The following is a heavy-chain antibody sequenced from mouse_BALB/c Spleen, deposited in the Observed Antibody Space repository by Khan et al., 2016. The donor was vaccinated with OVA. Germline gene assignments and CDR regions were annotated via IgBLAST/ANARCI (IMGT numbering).Heavy chain of an antibody. CDR3: DNHGSRYALFTY. J-gene: IGHJ3*01. Sequence: QVRLQQSGAELAKPGASVKMSCKASGYTFTSYWMHWVKQRPGQGLEWIGYIDPSTDYTEYNQKFRDKATLTVDKSSTTVYMQLNSLTSEDSAVYCCDNHGSRYALFTYWGQGTLVTVSA. V-gene: IGHV1-7*01. CDR1: GYTFTSYW. D-gene: IGHD1-1*01. CDR2: IDPSTDYT.